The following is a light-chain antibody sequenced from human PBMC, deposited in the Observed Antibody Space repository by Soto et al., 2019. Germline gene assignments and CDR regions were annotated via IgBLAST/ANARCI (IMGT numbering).Light chain of an antibody. CDR2: DAS. CDR1: QSISSW. CDR3: QQYNTYSPTWT. V-gene: IGKV1-5*01. Sequence: DIQITQSPSTLSAYVGDRVTLTCRASQSISSWLAWYQQKPGKAPKLLIYDASSLEGGVPSRFSGSGSGTEFTLTISSLQRDDFATYYCQQYNTYSPTWTFGQGAKVDI. J-gene: IGKJ1*01.